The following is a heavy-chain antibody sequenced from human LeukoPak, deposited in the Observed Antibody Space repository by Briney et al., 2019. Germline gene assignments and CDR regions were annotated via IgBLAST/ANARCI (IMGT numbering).Heavy chain of an antibody. CDR3: ARVDYSSGYFADY. D-gene: IGHD3-22*01. Sequence: SETLSLTCAVSGGSISSNYWSWIRQPPGKGLEWIGYIYYSGYTNYNPSRKSRVTISADTSKNQFSLKLSSVTAADTAVYYCARVDYSSGYFADYWGQGTLVTVSS. V-gene: IGHV4-59*12. CDR1: GGSISSNY. J-gene: IGHJ4*02. CDR2: IYYSGYT.